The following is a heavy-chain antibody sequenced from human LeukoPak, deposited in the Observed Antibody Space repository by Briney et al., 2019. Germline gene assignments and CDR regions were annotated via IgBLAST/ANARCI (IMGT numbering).Heavy chain of an antibody. CDR2: INPSGGST. CDR1: GYTFTSYY. J-gene: IGHJ6*02. Sequence: ASVKVSCKASGYTFTSYYMHWVRQAPGQGLEWMGIINPSGGSTSYAQKFQGRVTMTEDTSTDTAYMELSSLRSEDTAVYYCATEAHYYYGMDVWGQGTTVTVSS. V-gene: IGHV1-46*01. CDR3: ATEAHYYYGMDV.